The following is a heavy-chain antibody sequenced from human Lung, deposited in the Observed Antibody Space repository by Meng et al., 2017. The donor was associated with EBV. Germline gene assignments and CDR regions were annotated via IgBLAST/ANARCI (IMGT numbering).Heavy chain of an antibody. CDR3: ARVEVGITSGDY. J-gene: IGHJ4*02. D-gene: IGHD1-26*01. V-gene: IGHV1-8*01. CDR2: TNPNSANT. CDR1: GNTFTSSN. Sequence: QGQLVESGAEVKKPGTSVKVSCKASGNTFTSSNITWVRQATGQGPEWMGWTNPNSANTDFSQNFLGRVTMTRNTSTGTAYMELSSLRSEDTAVYYCARVEVGITSGDYWGQGTLVTVSS.